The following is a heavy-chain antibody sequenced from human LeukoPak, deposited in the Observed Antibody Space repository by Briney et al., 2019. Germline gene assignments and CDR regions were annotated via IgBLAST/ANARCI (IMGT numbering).Heavy chain of an antibody. CDR1: GFTFSSYW. CDR3: AREGQRWLTYFDY. CDR2: INSDGSST. D-gene: IGHD5-24*01. Sequence: GGSLRLSCAASGFTFSSYWMHWVRQAPGKGLVWVSRINSDGSSTSYADSVKGRFTISRDNAENSLYLQMNSLRAEDTAVYYCAREGQRWLTYFDYWGQGTLVTVSS. V-gene: IGHV3-74*01. J-gene: IGHJ4*02.